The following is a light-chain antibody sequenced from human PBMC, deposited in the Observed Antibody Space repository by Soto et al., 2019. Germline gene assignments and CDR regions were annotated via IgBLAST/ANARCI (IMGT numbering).Light chain of an antibody. CDR3: QQYGNWPLT. CDR1: QDVNIY. CDR2: RAS. J-gene: IGKJ4*01. V-gene: IGKV3D-15*01. Sequence: EILMTQSPATLSVSPGERATLSCRANQDVNIYLAWYQQKHGQAPRLLISRASTRATVITARFSGSGSGTEFNLTINSRQSEDVAVYYCQQYGNWPLTFGGGTNVEIK.